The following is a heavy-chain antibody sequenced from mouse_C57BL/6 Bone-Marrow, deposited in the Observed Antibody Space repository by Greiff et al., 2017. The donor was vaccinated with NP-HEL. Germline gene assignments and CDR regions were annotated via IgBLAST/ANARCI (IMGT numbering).Heavy chain of an antibody. Sequence: QVQLQQPGAELVMPGASVKLSCKASGYTFTSYWMHWVKQRPGQGLEWIGEIDPSDSYTNYNQKFKGKATLTVDTSSSTAYMQLSSLTSEDSAVYYCARPSDYFDYRGQGTTLTVSS. V-gene: IGHV1-69*01. J-gene: IGHJ2*01. CDR2: IDPSDSYT. CDR3: ARPSDYFDY. CDR1: GYTFTSYW.